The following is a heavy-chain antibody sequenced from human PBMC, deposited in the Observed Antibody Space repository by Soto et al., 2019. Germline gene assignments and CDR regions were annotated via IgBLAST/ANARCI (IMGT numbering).Heavy chain of an antibody. D-gene: IGHD3-10*01. J-gene: IGHJ4*02. V-gene: IGHV1-3*04. CDR1: GYTFTSYT. Sequence: ASVKVSCKASGYTFTSYTLHWVRQAPGQRLEWMGWINTGNGNTKYSQKFQGRVTITRDTSASTAYMELSSPRSEDTAVYYCARGGTMVRGVIIDYFDYRGQGTLVTGSS. CDR2: INTGNGNT. CDR3: ARGGTMVRGVIIDYFDY.